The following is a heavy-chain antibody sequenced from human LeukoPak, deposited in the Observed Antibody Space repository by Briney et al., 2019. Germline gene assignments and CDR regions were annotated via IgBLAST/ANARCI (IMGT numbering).Heavy chain of an antibody. Sequence: SEALSLTCTVSGGSISSSSYYWGWIRQPPGKGLEWIGSIYYSGSTNYNPSLKSRVTISVDTSKNQFSLKLSSVTAADTAVYYCARGYYDILTGSTPQWYDAFDIWGQGTMVTVSS. J-gene: IGHJ3*02. CDR2: IYYSGST. D-gene: IGHD3-9*01. CDR1: GGSISSSSYY. V-gene: IGHV4-39*07. CDR3: ARGYYDILTGSTPQWYDAFDI.